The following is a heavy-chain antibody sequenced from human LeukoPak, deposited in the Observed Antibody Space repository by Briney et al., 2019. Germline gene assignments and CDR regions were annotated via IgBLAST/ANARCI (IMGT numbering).Heavy chain of an antibody. CDR3: ARVGLVGATAFYGMDV. J-gene: IGHJ6*02. V-gene: IGHV4-34*01. CDR2: INHSGST. CDR1: GGSFSGYY. Sequence: PSETLSLTCAVYGGSFSGYYWSWIRQPPGKGLEWIGEINHSGSTNYNPSLKSRVTISVDTSKNQFSLKLSSVTAADTAVYYCARVGLVGATAFYGMDVWGQGTTVTVSS. D-gene: IGHD1-26*01.